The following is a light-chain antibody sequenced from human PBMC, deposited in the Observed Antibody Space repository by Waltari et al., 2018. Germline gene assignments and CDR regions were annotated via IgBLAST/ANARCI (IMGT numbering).Light chain of an antibody. Sequence: DIQMTQSRSSLSASVGDRVTITCRASQDISNYLAWFQQKPGKDPKSLIYGASNLQSGVPSKFSGSGSGTDFTLTISSLQPEDSATYYCQQYNSFPLTFGGGTKVEIK. J-gene: IGKJ4*01. V-gene: IGKV1-16*02. CDR3: QQYNSFPLT. CDR2: GAS. CDR1: QDISNY.